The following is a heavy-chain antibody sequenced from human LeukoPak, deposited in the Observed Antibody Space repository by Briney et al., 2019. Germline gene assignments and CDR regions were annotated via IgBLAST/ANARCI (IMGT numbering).Heavy chain of an antibody. V-gene: IGHV3-23*01. D-gene: IGHD6-13*01. J-gene: IGHJ5*02. CDR2: ISGSGGST. CDR1: GFTFSSYA. CDR3: AKDTRRGYSSSWYWFDP. Sequence: GGSLRLSCAASGFTFSSYAMSWVRRAPGKGLEWVSAISGSGGSTYYADSVKGRFTISRDNSKNTLYLQMNSLRAEDTAVYYCAKDTRRGYSSSWYWFDPWGQGALVTVSS.